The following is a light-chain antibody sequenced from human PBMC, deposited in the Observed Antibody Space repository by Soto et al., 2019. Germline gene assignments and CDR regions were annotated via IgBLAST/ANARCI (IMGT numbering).Light chain of an antibody. CDR2: ENN. CDR1: SSNIGNNY. Sequence: QSVLTQPPSVSAAPGQTVTISCSGSSSNIGNNYVSWYQQLPGTAPKLLIYENNKRPSGIPDRFSGSKSRTSATLGITGLQTGDEADYYCGTWDSSLSAGVFGGGTKLTVL. V-gene: IGLV1-51*02. J-gene: IGLJ2*01. CDR3: GTWDSSLSAGV.